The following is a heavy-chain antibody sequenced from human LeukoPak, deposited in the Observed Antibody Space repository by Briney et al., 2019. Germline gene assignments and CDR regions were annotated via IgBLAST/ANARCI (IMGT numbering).Heavy chain of an antibody. D-gene: IGHD5-12*01. CDR1: GGSISSSSYY. CDR2: IYYSGST. J-gene: IGHJ4*02. Sequence: SETLSLTCTVSGGSISSSSYYWGWIRQPPGKGLEWIGSIYYSGSTYYNPSLKSRVTISVDTSKNQFSLKLSSVTAADTAVYYCARDRRTDSGYEMFDYWGQGTLVTVSS. V-gene: IGHV4-39*07. CDR3: ARDRRTDSGYEMFDY.